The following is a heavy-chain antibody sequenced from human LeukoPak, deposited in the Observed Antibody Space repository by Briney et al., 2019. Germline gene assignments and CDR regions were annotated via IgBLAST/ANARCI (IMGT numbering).Heavy chain of an antibody. CDR1: GFTFSSYS. J-gene: IGHJ3*02. D-gene: IGHD3-9*01. CDR3: ARDRDILTGYYLTDAFDI. Sequence: GGSLRLSCAASGFTFSSYSMNWVRQAPGKGLEWVSSISSSSSYIYYADSVKGRFTISRDNAKNSLYLQMNSLRAEDTAVYYCARDRDILTGYYLTDAFDIWGQGTMVTVSS. V-gene: IGHV3-21*01. CDR2: ISSSSSYI.